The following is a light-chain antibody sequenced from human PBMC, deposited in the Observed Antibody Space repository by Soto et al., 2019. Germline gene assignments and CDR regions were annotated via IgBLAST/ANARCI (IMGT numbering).Light chain of an antibody. CDR1: QSVGSY. J-gene: IGKJ5*01. Sequence: EIVLTKTPATLSLSPGERGTRSCRASQSVGSYLAWYQQKPGQAPRLLIYDASNRATGIPARFSGSGSGTDFTLTISCLEPGDFAVYYCKQYNTLPPITFGQGTRLEIK. CDR3: KQYNTLPPIT. V-gene: IGKV3-11*01. CDR2: DAS.